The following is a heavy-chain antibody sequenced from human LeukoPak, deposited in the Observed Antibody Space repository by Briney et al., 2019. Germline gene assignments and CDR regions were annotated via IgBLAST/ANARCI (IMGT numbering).Heavy chain of an antibody. CDR1: GFTVSDNY. D-gene: IGHD6-13*01. Sequence: GGSLRLSCAASGFTVSDNYMSWVRQAPEKGLEWGSVMYSGGDTYYADSVKGRFTFSRDISKHTLYLQMNGLRTEDTAMYYCARDAPQVPAAGVLASWGQGTLVTVSS. V-gene: IGHV3-53*01. CDR3: ARDAPQVPAAGVLAS. CDR2: MYSGGDT. J-gene: IGHJ5*02.